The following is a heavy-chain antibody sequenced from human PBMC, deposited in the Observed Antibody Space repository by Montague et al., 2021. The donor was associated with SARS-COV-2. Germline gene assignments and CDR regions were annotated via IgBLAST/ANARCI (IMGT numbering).Heavy chain of an antibody. V-gene: IGHV4-59*08. CDR2: IYYSGST. CDR3: ARQSGRLWGIAVAGAFDY. D-gene: IGHD6-19*01. J-gene: IGHJ4*02. Sequence: SEILSLTCTVSGRSISSYYWSWIRQPPGKGLEWIGYIYYSGSTNYNPSLKSRVTISVDTSKNQFSLKLSSVTAADTAVYYCARQSGRLWGIAVAGAFDYWGQGTLVTVSS. CDR1: GRSISSYY.